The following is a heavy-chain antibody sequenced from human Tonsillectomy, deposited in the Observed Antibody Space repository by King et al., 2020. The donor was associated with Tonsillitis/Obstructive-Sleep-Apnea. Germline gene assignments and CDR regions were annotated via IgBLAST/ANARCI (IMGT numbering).Heavy chain of an antibody. CDR3: ATGQLVVPSAILRDDAFDI. Sequence: VQLVESGGGLVQPGRSLRLSCAASGFTFDNDAMHWVRHAPGRGLEWVSGNSWNSGSIDYADSVKGRFIISRDNAKNSLLLQMNSLRAEDTALYYCATGQLVVPSAILRDDAFDIWGQGTMVTVSS. CDR1: GFTFDNDA. J-gene: IGHJ3*02. D-gene: IGHD2-2*01. V-gene: IGHV3-9*01. CDR2: NSWNSGSI.